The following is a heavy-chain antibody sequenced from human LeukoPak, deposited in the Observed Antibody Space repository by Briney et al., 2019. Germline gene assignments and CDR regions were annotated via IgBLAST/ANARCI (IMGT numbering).Heavy chain of an antibody. D-gene: IGHD2-2*01. CDR2: LYNSGST. J-gene: IGHJ1*01. CDR1: GGSIGSYY. V-gene: IGHV4-59*01. Sequence: SEPVSLTCSVSGGSIGSYYWSWIRQPPGKGLEWLGHLYNSGSTNYNPSLKSRDTISVDTSKHQFSLKLNSVTAADTAVYYCARATETFSLFLQHWGQGTLVTVST. CDR3: ARATETFSLFLQH.